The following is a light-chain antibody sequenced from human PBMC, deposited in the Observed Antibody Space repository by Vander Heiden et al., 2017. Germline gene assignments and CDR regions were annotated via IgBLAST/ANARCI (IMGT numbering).Light chain of an antibody. V-gene: IGKV3-20*01. CDR3: QQDGTSPVT. CDR2: GTS. J-gene: IGKJ5*01. CDR1: QNVNSNF. Sequence: EIVLTQSPDTRSLSPGERATLSCRASQNVNSNFLAWYQQKPGQAPRLLMSGTSTRATGVPDRFSGGGSGTDFTLTVNRLESEDCAVYFCQQDGTSPVTFGQGTRLEIK.